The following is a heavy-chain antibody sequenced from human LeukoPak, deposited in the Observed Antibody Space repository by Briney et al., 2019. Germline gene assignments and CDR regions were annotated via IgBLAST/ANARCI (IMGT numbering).Heavy chain of an antibody. D-gene: IGHD3-22*01. Sequence: GESLKISCKGSGYSFTSYWIGWVRQMPGKGLEWMGIIYPGDSDTRYSPSFQGQVTISADMSISTAYLQWSSLKASDTAMYYCATDYYDSSGEPDDAFDIWGQGTMVTVSS. V-gene: IGHV5-51*01. CDR1: GYSFTSYW. J-gene: IGHJ3*02. CDR2: IYPGDSDT. CDR3: ATDYYDSSGEPDDAFDI.